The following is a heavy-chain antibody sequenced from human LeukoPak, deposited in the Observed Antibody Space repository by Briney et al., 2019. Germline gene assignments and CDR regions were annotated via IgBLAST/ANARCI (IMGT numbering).Heavy chain of an antibody. CDR2: ISYDGGLK. J-gene: IGHJ6*02. D-gene: IGHD6-6*01. CDR3: AKEGSGSSSPSYYYGMDV. V-gene: IGHV3-30*18. CDR1: GFTFSTYG. Sequence: GVSLRLSCAASGFTFSTYGMHWVRQAPGKGLEWVAVISYDGGLKYYSDSVKGRFTISRDNSKNTLSLQMNSLRAEDTAVYYCAKEGSGSSSPSYYYGMDVWGQGTTVTVSS.